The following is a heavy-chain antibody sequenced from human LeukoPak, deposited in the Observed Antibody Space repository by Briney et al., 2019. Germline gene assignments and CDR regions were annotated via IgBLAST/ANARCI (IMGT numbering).Heavy chain of an antibody. J-gene: IGHJ4*02. CDR1: GDSISSSRNY. D-gene: IGHD6-19*01. V-gene: IGHV4-39*01. CDR3: ARHEQWLVLLKY. CDR2: FYYSGNT. Sequence: PSETLSLTCTVSGDSISSSRNYWGWIRQPPGKGLEWIGSFYYSGNTYYNPSLESRVTISVDTSKNQFSLKLSSVTAADTAVYSCARHEQWLVLLKYWGQGTLVTVSS.